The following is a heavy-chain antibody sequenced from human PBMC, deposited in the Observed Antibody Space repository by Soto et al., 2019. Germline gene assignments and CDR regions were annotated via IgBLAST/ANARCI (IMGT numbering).Heavy chain of an antibody. CDR1: GYTFTSYS. D-gene: IGHD3-9*01. V-gene: IGHV1-18*01. CDR2: ISAYNGNT. Sequence: ASVKVSCKASGYTFTSYSISWVRQAPGQGLEWMGWISAYNGNTNYAQKLQGRVTMTTDTSTSTAYMELRSLRSDDTAVYYCARNYDILTGYYRWFDPWGQGTLVTVSS. J-gene: IGHJ5*02. CDR3: ARNYDILTGYYRWFDP.